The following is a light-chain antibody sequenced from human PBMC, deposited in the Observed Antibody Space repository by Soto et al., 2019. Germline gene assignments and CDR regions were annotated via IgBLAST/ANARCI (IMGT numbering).Light chain of an antibody. J-gene: IGLJ2*01. Sequence: QSVLTQPPSVSGDPGQRVTISCTGRSSNIGAGYDVHWYQQLPGTAPKLLIYGNSNRPSGVPDRFSGSKSGTSASLAITGLQAEDEADYYCQSYDSSLRVVFGGGTKLTVL. CDR1: SSNIGAGYD. CDR2: GNS. V-gene: IGLV1-40*01. CDR3: QSYDSSLRVV.